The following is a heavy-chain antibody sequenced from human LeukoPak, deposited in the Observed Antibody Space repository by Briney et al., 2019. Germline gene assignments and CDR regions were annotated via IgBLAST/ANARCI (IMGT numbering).Heavy chain of an antibody. CDR1: GFTVSSNY. V-gene: IGHV3-53*04. D-gene: IGHD6-19*01. Sequence: GGSLGLSCAASGFTVSSNYMSWVRQAPGKGLEWVSVIYSGGSTYYADSVKGRFTISRHNSKNTLYLQMNSLRAEDTAVYYCAAGAIAVAGWAFDYWGQGTLVTVSS. J-gene: IGHJ4*02. CDR2: IYSGGST. CDR3: AAGAIAVAGWAFDY.